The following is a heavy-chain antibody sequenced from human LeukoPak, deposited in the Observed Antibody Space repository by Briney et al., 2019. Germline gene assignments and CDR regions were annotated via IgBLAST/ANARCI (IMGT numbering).Heavy chain of an antibody. Sequence: RTSETLSLTCTVSGGSISSGGYYWSWIRQHPGKGLEWIGYIYYSGSTYYNPSLKSRVTISVDTSKNQFSLKLSSVTAADTAVYYCARTPVTVTIDYWGQGTLVTVSS. V-gene: IGHV4-31*03. J-gene: IGHJ4*02. CDR3: ARTPVTVTIDY. CDR2: IYYSGST. D-gene: IGHD4-17*01. CDR1: GGSISSGGYY.